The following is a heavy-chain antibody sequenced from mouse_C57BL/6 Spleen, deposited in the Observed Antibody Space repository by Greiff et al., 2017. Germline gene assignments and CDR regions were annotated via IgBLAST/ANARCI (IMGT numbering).Heavy chain of an antibody. CDR1: GYTFTSYW. J-gene: IGHJ3*01. V-gene: IGHV1-69*01. D-gene: IGHD2-4*01. CDR3: AREGLRRGAWFAY. CDR2: IDPSYSYT. Sequence: QVQLQQPGAELVMPGASVKLSCKASGYTFTSYWMHWVKQRPGQGLEWIGEIDPSYSYTNYNQKFKGKATLTVDKSSSTAYMELSSLTSEDSAVYYCAREGLRRGAWFAYWGQGTLVTVSA.